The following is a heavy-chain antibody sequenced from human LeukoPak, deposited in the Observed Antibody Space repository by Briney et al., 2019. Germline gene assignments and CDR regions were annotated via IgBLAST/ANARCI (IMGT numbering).Heavy chain of an antibody. CDR1: GYTFTDSF. V-gene: IGHV1-69*02. D-gene: IGHD6-6*01. CDR3: ARGIRSYSTPSD. CDR2: IIPILGIA. J-gene: IGHJ4*02. Sequence: GASVKVSCKASGYTFTDSFMHWVRQAPGQGLEWMGRIIPILGIANYAQKFQGRVTITADKSTSTAYMELSSLRSEDTAVYYCARGIRSYSTPSDWGQGTLVTVSS.